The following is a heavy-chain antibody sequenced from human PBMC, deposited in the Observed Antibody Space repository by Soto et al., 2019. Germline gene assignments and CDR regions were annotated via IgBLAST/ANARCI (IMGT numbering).Heavy chain of an antibody. J-gene: IGHJ5*02. CDR2: ISAYNGNT. CDR1: GYTFTSYG. CDR3: ARVTGYGSSWYQGWFDP. V-gene: IGHV1-18*01. D-gene: IGHD6-13*01. Sequence: QVQLVQSGAEVKKPGASVKVSCKASGYTFTSYGISWVRQAPGQGLEWMGWISAYNGNTNYAQKLQSRVTMTTXRPXSXAYMELRSLRSDDTAVYYCARVTGYGSSWYQGWFDPWGQGTLVPVSS.